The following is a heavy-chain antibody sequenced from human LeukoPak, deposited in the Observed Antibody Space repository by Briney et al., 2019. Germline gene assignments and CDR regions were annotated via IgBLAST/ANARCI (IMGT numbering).Heavy chain of an antibody. V-gene: IGHV3-48*04. Sequence: PGGSLRLSCAASGFTFSSYSMNWVRQAPGKGLEWVSHISSSSSTIYYADSVKGRFTISRDNAKNSLYLQMNSLRAEDTAVYYCASLGLVEMATIDYWGQGTLVTVSS. D-gene: IGHD5-24*01. CDR1: GFTFSSYS. CDR3: ASLGLVEMATIDY. CDR2: ISSSSSTI. J-gene: IGHJ4*02.